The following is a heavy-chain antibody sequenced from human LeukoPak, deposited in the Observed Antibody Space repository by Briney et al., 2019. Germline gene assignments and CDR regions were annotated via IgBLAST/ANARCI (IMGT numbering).Heavy chain of an antibody. CDR3: AREPIGIVGATAVDY. CDR1: GGSFSGYY. J-gene: IGHJ4*02. Sequence: SETLSLTCAVYGGSFSGYYWSWIRQPPGKGLEWIGEINHSGSTNYNPSLKSRVTISVDTSKNQFSLKLSSVTAADTAVYYCAREPIGIVGATAVDYWGQGTLVTVSS. CDR2: INHSGST. D-gene: IGHD1-26*01. V-gene: IGHV4-34*01.